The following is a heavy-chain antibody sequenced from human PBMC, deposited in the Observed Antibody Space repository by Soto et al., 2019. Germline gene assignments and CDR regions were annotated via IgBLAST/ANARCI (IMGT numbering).Heavy chain of an antibody. Sequence: QVQLQESGPGLVKPSETLSLTCSVSGGSMSNYYWNWIRQSPGKGLEWIGYIYYSGITNYNPSLKSRVTISIDTSKNQVSLNLTSVTSADTAVYYCARDQDLGYWGQGTLVTVSS. CDR3: ARDQDLGY. J-gene: IGHJ4*02. CDR1: GGSMSNYY. V-gene: IGHV4-59*01. CDR2: IYYSGIT. D-gene: IGHD3-10*01.